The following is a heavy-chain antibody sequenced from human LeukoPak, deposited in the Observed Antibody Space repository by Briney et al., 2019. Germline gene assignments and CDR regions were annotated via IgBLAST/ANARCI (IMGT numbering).Heavy chain of an antibody. Sequence: SQTLSLTCAVYGGSFSGYYWSWIRQPPGKGLEWIGEINHSGSTNYNPSLKSRVTISVDTSKNQFSLKLSSVTAADTAVDYCARSRWLQFGRALDYWGQGSLVTVSS. CDR3: ARSRWLQFGRALDY. CDR1: GGSFSGYY. J-gene: IGHJ4*02. V-gene: IGHV4-34*01. CDR2: INHSGST. D-gene: IGHD5-24*01.